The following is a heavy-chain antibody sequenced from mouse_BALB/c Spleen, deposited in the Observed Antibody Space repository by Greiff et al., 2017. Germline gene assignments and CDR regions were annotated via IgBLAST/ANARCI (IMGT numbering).Heavy chain of an antibody. CDR3: ARQSYYYGSSHWYFDV. J-gene: IGHJ1*01. CDR1: GFAFSSYD. Sequence: EVKLMESGGGLVKPGGSLKLSCAASGFAFSSYDMSWFRQTPEKRLEWVAYISSGGGSTYYPDTVKGRFTISRDNAKNTLYLQMSSLKSEDTAMYYCARQSYYYGSSHWYFDVWGAGTTVTVSS. CDR2: ISSGGGST. D-gene: IGHD1-1*01. V-gene: IGHV5-12-1*01.